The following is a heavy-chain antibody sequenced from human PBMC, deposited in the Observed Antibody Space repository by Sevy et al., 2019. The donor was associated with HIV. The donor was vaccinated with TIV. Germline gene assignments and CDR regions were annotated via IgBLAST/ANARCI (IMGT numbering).Heavy chain of an antibody. D-gene: IGHD2-21*01. CDR1: GGTFSSYA. Sequence: ASVKVSCKASGGTFSSYAISWVRQAPGQGLEWMGGIIPIFGTANYAQKFQGRVTITADESTSTAYMELSSLRSEDTAVYYCAREVAYCGRDCYWTLDYWGQGTLVTVSS. V-gene: IGHV1-69*13. CDR3: AREVAYCGRDCYWTLDY. CDR2: IIPIFGTA. J-gene: IGHJ4*01.